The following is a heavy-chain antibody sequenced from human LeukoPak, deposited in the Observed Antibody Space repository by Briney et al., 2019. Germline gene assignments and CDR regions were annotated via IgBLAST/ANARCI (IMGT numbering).Heavy chain of an antibody. CDR2: IRSKANSYAT. J-gene: IGHJ4*02. CDR1: GFTSSGSA. Sequence: PGGSLRLSCAASGFTSSGSAMHWVRQASGKGLEWVGRIRSKANSYATAYAASVKGRFTISRDDSKNTAYLQMNSLKTEDTAVYYCTRLPAGHTVEYWGQGTLVTVSS. CDR3: TRLPAGHTVEY. V-gene: IGHV3-73*01. D-gene: IGHD4-11*01.